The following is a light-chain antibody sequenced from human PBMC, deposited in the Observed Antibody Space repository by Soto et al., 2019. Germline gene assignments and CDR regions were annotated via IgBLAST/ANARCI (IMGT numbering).Light chain of an antibody. V-gene: IGKV1-5*01. CDR2: DAS. CDR1: QVINNW. CDR3: QQYNSYST. J-gene: IGKJ1*01. Sequence: DIQMTQSPSSVSASVGDRVTMTCRASQVINNWLAWYQQKPGKAPKLLIYDASSLESGVPSRFSGSGSGTEFTLTISSLQPDDFATYYCQQYNSYSTFGQGTKV.